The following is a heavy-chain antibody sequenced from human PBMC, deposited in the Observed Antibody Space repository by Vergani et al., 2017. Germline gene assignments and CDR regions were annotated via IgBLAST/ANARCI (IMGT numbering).Heavy chain of an antibody. CDR2: ISGSVCST. CDR3: AKGSAYYDCWSGYYYFDY. J-gene: IGHJ4*02. Sequence: EVQLLESGGGLVQPGGSLRLSCAASGFTFSSYAMSWVRQAPGKGLEWVSAISGSVCSTYYADSVKGRFTISRDNSKNTLYLQMNSLRAEDTAVYYCAKGSAYYDCWSGYYYFDYWGQGTLVTVSS. CDR1: GFTFSSYA. V-gene: IGHV3-23*01. D-gene: IGHD3-3*01.